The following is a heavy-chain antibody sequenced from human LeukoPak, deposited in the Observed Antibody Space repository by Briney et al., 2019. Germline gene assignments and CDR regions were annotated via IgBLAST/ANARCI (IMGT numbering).Heavy chain of an antibody. J-gene: IGHJ6*02. CDR1: GYNFTTYE. Sequence: ASVKVSCKASGYNFTTYEITWVRQAPGQRVEWMGWISPSDDNTNLAQKFQGRLTMTTTTFTSTAYMELTSLRSDDTAVYYCARVPSYYGSGRGVMDVWGQGTTVTVAS. CDR2: ISPSDDNT. V-gene: IGHV1-18*01. CDR3: ARVPSYYGSGRGVMDV. D-gene: IGHD3-10*01.